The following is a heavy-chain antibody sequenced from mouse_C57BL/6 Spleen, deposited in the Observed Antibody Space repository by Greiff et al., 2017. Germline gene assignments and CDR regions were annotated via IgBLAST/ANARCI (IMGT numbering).Heavy chain of an antibody. CDR2: IYPGDGDT. D-gene: IGHD2-1*01. V-gene: IGHV1-82*01. CDR3: AREGDGNLPFDY. CDR1: GYAFSSSW. Sequence: VQLQQSGPELVKPGASVKISCKASGYAFSSSWMHWVKQRPGQGLEWIGRIYPGDGDTNYNGKFKGKATLTADKSSSTAYMQLSSLTSEDSAVYCCAREGDGNLPFDYWGQGTTLTVSS. J-gene: IGHJ2*01.